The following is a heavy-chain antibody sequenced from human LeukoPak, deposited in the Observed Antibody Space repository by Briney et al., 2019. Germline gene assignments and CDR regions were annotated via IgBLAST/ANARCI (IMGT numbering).Heavy chain of an antibody. CDR1: GFTFSSYG. CDR2: IRYDGSNK. Sequence: PGGSLRLSCAASGFTFSSYGMHWVRQAPGKGLEWVAFIRYDGSNKYYADSVKGRFIISRDNSKNTLYLQMNSLRAEGTAVYYCAKDDYYTFDYWGQGTRVTVSS. V-gene: IGHV3-30*02. CDR3: AKDDYYTFDY. J-gene: IGHJ4*02. D-gene: IGHD1-26*01.